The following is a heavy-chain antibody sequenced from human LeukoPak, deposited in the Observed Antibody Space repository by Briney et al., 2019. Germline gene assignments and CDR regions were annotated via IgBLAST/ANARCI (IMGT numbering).Heavy chain of an antibody. Sequence: GRSLRLSCAASGFTFTSYAMSWVRQAPGKGLEWVSAISGSGGSTSYADSVKGRFTTSRDKSKNTPYLQMNSLRAYDTAVYYCAKGHVSYYYYGMDVWGQGTTVTVSS. CDR3: AKGHVSYYYYGMDV. J-gene: IGHJ6*02. CDR1: GFTFTSYA. D-gene: IGHD3-16*01. CDR2: ISGSGGST. V-gene: IGHV3-23*01.